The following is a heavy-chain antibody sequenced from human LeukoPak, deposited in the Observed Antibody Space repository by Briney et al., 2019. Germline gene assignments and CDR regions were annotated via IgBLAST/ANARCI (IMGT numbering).Heavy chain of an antibody. CDR2: SWNSRSI. D-gene: IGHD6-13*01. Sequence: PGRSLRLSCAASGFTFYDYAIHWVRQAPGKGLEWVSGSWNSRSIGYGDSVKGRFTISRDNAKNSLYLQMNSLRPEDTALYYCATQSTNRSSWTTFDYWGQGTLVTVSS. V-gene: IGHV3-9*01. J-gene: IGHJ4*02. CDR3: ATQSTNRSSWTTFDY. CDR1: GFTFYDYA.